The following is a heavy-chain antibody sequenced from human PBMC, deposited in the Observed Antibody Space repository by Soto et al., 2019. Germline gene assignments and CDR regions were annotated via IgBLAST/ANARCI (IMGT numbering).Heavy chain of an antibody. D-gene: IGHD6-13*01. V-gene: IGHV1-18*04. CDR1: GYTFTSYG. CDR3: ARDIFPAHSIAAAGSRWFDP. Sequence: ASVKVSCKASGYTFTSYGISWVRQAPGQGLEWMGWISAYNGNTNYAQKLQGRVTMTTDTSTSTAYMELRSLRSDDTAVYYCARDIFPAHSIAAAGSRWFDPWGQGTLVTVSS. J-gene: IGHJ5*02. CDR2: ISAYNGNT.